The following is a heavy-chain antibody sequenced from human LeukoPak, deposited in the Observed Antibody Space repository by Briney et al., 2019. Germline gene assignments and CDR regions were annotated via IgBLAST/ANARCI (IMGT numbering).Heavy chain of an antibody. V-gene: IGHV3-74*01. CDR1: GFTFSSYW. D-gene: IGHD2-21*02. Sequence: PGGSLRLSCAASGFTFSSYWMHWVRQAPGKGLVWVSRINSDDSSTNYADSVKGRFTISRDNAKNTLYLQMNSLRAEDTAVYYCARFRCGGDCYLGAFDIWGQGTMVTVSS. J-gene: IGHJ3*02. CDR2: INSDDSST. CDR3: ARFRCGGDCYLGAFDI.